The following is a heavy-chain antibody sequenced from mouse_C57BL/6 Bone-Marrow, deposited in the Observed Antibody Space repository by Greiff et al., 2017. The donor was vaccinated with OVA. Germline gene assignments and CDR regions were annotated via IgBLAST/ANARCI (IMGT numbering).Heavy chain of an antibody. CDR3: ARVGYYGSSAAWFAY. Sequence: QVQLQQSGPELVKPGASVKISCKASGYTFTDYYINWVKQRPGPGLEWIGWIFPGSGSTYYNEKFKGKATLTVDKSSSTAYMLLSSLTSEDSAVYFCARVGYYGSSAAWFAYWGQGTLVTVSA. V-gene: IGHV1-75*01. CDR1: GYTFTDYY. CDR2: IFPGSGST. J-gene: IGHJ3*01. D-gene: IGHD1-1*01.